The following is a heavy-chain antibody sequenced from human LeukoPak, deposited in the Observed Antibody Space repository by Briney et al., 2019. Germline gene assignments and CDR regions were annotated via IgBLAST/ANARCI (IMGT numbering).Heavy chain of an antibody. J-gene: IGHJ4*02. CDR1: GGSISSYY. V-gene: IGHV4-59*08. Sequence: SETLSLTCNVSGGSISSYYWNWIRQPPGKGLEWIGYIYYSGSTNYNPSLKSRVTISVDTSKNQFSLKLSSVTAADTAVYYCARHRHSSSWYKFDYWGQGSLVTVSS. CDR2: IYYSGST. D-gene: IGHD6-13*01. CDR3: ARHRHSSSWYKFDY.